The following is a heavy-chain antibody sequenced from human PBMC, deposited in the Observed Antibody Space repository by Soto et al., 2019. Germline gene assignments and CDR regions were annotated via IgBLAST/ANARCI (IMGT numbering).Heavy chain of an antibody. J-gene: IGHJ6*02. V-gene: IGHV4-59*01. CDR3: ARRGITMVRGGSGGYYYGMDV. CDR2: IYYSGST. CDR1: GGSISSYY. Sequence: SETLSLTCTASGGSISSYYWSWIRQPPGKGLEWIGYIYYSGSTNYNPSLKSRVNISVDTSKNQFSLKLSSVTAADTAVYYCARRGITMVRGGSGGYYYGMDVWGQGTTVTVSS. D-gene: IGHD3-10*01.